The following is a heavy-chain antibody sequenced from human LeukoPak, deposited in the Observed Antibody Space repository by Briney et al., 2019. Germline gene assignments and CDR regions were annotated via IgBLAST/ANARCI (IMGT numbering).Heavy chain of an antibody. V-gene: IGHV2-5*02. CDR3: AHRPLSSGYYNWFDP. CDR2: IYWDDDK. D-gene: IGHD3-22*01. Sequence: TLSLTCAVSGDSISSGSYYWGWIRQPPGKALEWLALIYWDDDKRYSPSLKSRLTITKDTSKNQVVLTMTNMDPVDTATYYCAHRPLSSGYYNWFDPWGQGTLVTVSS. J-gene: IGHJ5*02. CDR1: GDSISSGSYY.